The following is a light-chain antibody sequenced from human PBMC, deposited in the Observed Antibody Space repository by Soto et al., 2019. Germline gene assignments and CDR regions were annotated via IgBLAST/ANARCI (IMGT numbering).Light chain of an antibody. CDR1: RTIAGN. J-gene: IGKJ1*01. Sequence: DIRMSQCPSSMCDSXGDRVTIYCRARRTIAGNLNWYQQRPGVAPNLXXYAASSLQSGGPSRFRGSGSATDFTPTINSRQPEDFATFYGQQTYSTPGTFGQGTKVDI. V-gene: IGKV1-39*01. CDR2: AAS. CDR3: QQTYSTPGT.